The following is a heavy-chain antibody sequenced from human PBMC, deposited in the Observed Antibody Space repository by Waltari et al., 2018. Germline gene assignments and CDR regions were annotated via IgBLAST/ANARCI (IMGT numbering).Heavy chain of an antibody. J-gene: IGHJ5*02. CDR2: ISHSGSP. CDR3: ARTWGYSPPLGWFDP. D-gene: IGHD1-26*01. Sequence: QVQLHQSGAGLLKPSETLSLTCVVSGGPFTDYSWSWISHSPDTGLEWIGEISHSGSPNYNPSLKSRVTMSVDTIKKQFSLKLTSVTAADTAVYFCARTWGYSPPLGWFDPWGRGTRVTVSS. V-gene: IGHV4-34*01. CDR1: GGPFTDYS.